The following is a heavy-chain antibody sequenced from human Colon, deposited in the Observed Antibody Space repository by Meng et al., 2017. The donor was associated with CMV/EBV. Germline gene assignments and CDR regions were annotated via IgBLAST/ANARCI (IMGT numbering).Heavy chain of an antibody. D-gene: IGHD2-2*01. J-gene: IGHJ3*02. CDR2: ISGNSAAI. CDR3: AKKNGYCGSTSCYYAFDI. V-gene: IGHV3-23*01. CDR1: GFTFSSYS. Sequence: GESLKISCAASGFTFSSYSMSWVRQAPGKGLEWVSIISGNSAAIFYANSVKGQFTISRDNSKRILYLQMNTLRAEDTAIYYCAKKNGYCGSTSCYYAFDIWGQGTMVTVSS.